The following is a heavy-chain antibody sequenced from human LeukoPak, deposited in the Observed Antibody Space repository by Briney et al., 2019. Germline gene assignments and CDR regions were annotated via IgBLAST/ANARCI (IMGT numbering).Heavy chain of an antibody. J-gene: IGHJ6*02. CDR2: ISGSGGST. CDR3: AKDRSCSSTSCYAYYYYYYGMDV. D-gene: IGHD2-2*01. Sequence: GGSLRLSCAASGFTFSSYAISWVRQAPGKGLEWVSAISGSGGSTYYADSVKGRFTISRDNSKNTLYLQMNSLRAEDTAVYYCAKDRSCSSTSCYAYYYYYYGMDVWGQGTTVTVSS. V-gene: IGHV3-23*01. CDR1: GFTFSSYA.